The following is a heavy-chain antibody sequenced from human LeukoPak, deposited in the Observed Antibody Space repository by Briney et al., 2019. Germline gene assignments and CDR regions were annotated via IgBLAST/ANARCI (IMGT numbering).Heavy chain of an antibody. D-gene: IGHD2-15*01. CDR1: GGTFSSYA. Sequence: ASVKVSCKASGGTFSSYAISWVRQAPGQGLEWMGGIIPIFGTANYAQKFQGRVTITADESTSTAYMELSSLRSEDTAVYYCARFGGYCSGGSCYGYFDYWGQGTLVTVSS. CDR3: ARFGGYCSGGSCYGYFDY. V-gene: IGHV1-69*13. CDR2: IIPIFGTA. J-gene: IGHJ4*02.